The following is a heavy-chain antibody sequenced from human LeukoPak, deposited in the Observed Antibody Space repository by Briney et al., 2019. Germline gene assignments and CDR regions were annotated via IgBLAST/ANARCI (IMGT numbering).Heavy chain of an antibody. V-gene: IGHV4-34*01. CDR2: INHSGST. Sequence: SETLSLTCAVYGGSFSGYYWSWVRQPPGKGLEWIGEINHSGSTNYNPSLTSRVTISVDTSKNQFPLKLSSVTAADTAVYYCARMPYVWGSYRPRNAFDIWGQGTMVTVSS. J-gene: IGHJ3*02. CDR1: GGSFSGYY. CDR3: ARMPYVWGSYRPRNAFDI. D-gene: IGHD3-16*02.